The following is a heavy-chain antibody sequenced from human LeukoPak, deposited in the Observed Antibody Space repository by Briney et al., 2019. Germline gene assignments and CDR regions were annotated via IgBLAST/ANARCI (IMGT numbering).Heavy chain of an antibody. D-gene: IGHD2-2*02. CDR2: ISSSSSTI. Sequence: QTGGSLRLSCAASGFTFSSYSMNWVRQAPGKGLEWVSYISSSSSTIYYADSVKGRFTISRDNAKNTLYLQMNGLRAEDTAVYYCARPAGDCTTASCYTANWFDPWGQGTLVTVSS. V-gene: IGHV3-48*04. J-gene: IGHJ5*02. CDR1: GFTFSSYS. CDR3: ARPAGDCTTASCYTANWFDP.